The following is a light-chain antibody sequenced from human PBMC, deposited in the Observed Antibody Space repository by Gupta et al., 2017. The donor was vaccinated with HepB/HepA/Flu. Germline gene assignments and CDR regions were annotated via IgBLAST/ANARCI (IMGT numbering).Light chain of an antibody. Sequence: SYALPQPPSVSVPPGQTASITCSGDKLGDKYACWYQQKPGQSPVLVIYQDSKRSSGIPERFSGSNSGSTATLTISGTQALDEADYYFQAWDSSTVVFGGGTKLPVL. CDR2: QDS. J-gene: IGLJ2*01. CDR1: KLGDKY. V-gene: IGLV3-1*01. CDR3: QAWDSSTVV.